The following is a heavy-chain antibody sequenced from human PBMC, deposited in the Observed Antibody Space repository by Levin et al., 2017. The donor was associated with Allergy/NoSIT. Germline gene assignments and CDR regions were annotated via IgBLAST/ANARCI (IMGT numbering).Heavy chain of an antibody. CDR2: ISTHNGNT. J-gene: IGHJ6*03. V-gene: IGHV1-18*01. Sequence: PGASVKVSCKASGYTFTNYGINWVRQAPGQGLEWMGWISTHNGNTNYAQSFQGRVTMTTDTSTSTADMELSSLISDDTAVYYCARFVVTPVSYFYMDVRGKGTTVTVSS. CDR1: GYTFTNYG. D-gene: IGHD2-2*01. CDR3: ARFVVTPVSYFYMDV.